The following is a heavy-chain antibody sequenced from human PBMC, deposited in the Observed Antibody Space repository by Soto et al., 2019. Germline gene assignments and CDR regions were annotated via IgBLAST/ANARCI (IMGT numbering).Heavy chain of an antibody. CDR3: ATDWGRD. D-gene: IGHD3-16*01. V-gene: IGHV3-15*01. CDR1: GFPFGNAW. CDR2: IKRLSNGGIT. Sequence: EVQLVESGGGLVRPGGSLRLPWAPPGFPFGNAWMAWVPQAPGKGREWVGRIKRLSNGGITEYAAPVKGRFSISRDDSKTTVHLQMDSLKTEDTAVYYCATDWGRDWGQGTLVTVSS. J-gene: IGHJ4*02.